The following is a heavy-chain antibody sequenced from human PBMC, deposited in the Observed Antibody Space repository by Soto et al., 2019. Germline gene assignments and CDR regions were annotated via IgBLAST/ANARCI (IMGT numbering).Heavy chain of an antibody. D-gene: IGHD3-10*01. CDR2: IKSKTDGGTT. CDR1: GFTFSNAW. V-gene: IGHV3-15*07. CDR3: TTLPSVRGVEYYYYYYGMDV. J-gene: IGHJ6*02. Sequence: GGSLRLSCAASGFTFSNAWMNWVRQAPGKGLEWVGRIKSKTDGGTTDYAAPVKGRFTISRDDSKNKLYLQMNSLKTEDTAVYYCTTLPSVRGVEYYYYYYGMDVWGQGTTVTVSS.